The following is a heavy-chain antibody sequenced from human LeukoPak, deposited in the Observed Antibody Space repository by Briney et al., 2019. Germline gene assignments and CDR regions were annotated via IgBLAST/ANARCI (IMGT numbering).Heavy chain of an antibody. Sequence: ASVKVSCKAPGGTFSSYAISWVRQAPGQGLEWMGGIIPIFGTANYAQKFQGRDTITTDESTSTAYMELSSLRSEDTAVYYCARNRRDGYSAYYFDYWGQGTLVTVSS. V-gene: IGHV1-69*05. CDR3: ARNRRDGYSAYYFDY. CDR2: IIPIFGTA. CDR1: GGTFSSYA. J-gene: IGHJ4*02. D-gene: IGHD5-24*01.